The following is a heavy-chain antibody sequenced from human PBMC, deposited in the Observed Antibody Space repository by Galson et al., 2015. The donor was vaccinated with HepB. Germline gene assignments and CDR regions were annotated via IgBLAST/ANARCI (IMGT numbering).Heavy chain of an antibody. CDR1: GGNFNNFA. D-gene: IGHD3-10*01. J-gene: IGHJ6*02. V-gene: IGHV1-69*06. CDR2: IIPAFGAA. Sequence: SVKVSCKASGGNFNNFAITWAREAPGQGLEWVGRIIPAFGAANYAQKFQGRLTISADKSTGTAYMDLTNLRSEDTAVYYCARQDYYGSGTYPPWYGLDVWGQGTTVTVSS. CDR3: ARQDYYGSGTYPPWYGLDV.